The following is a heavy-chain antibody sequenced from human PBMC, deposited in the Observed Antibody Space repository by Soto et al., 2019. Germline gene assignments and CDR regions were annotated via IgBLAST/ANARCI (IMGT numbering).Heavy chain of an antibody. J-gene: IGHJ4*02. CDR1: GFTFTDYY. CDR2: ISSRSSYT. Sequence: PGGSLRLSCAASGFTFTDYYMSWIRQAPGKGLEWVSYISSRSSYTDYAGSVKGRFTISRDNAKNSLFLQMNSLRVEDTAVYYCARDGDYNRLDYWGQGTLVTVSS. D-gene: IGHD4-17*01. V-gene: IGHV3-11*06. CDR3: ARDGDYNRLDY.